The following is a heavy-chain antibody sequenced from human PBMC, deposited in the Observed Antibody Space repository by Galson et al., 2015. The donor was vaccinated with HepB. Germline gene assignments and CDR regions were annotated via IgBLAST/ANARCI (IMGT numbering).Heavy chain of an antibody. Sequence: SLRLSCAASGFTFINYAMSWVRQAPGKGLEWVSAISGSGGSTYYADSVKGRFSISRDSSKKTLYLQLNSLRAEDTARYYCARWDYDDFGYYTHWGQGTLVTVSS. CDR1: GFTFINYA. CDR2: ISGSGGST. CDR3: ARWDYDDFGYYTH. D-gene: IGHD3-22*01. V-gene: IGHV3-23*01. J-gene: IGHJ4*02.